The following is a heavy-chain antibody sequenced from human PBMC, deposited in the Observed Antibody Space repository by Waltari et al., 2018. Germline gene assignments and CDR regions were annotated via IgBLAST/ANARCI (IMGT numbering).Heavy chain of an antibody. Sequence: QMQLVQSGPEVKKPGTSVKVSCKASGFTFTSSAVQWVRQARGQRLEWIGWIVVGSGNTNYAQKFQERGTITRDMSTSTAYMELSSLRSEDTAVYYCAADPHYYDSSGPRAFDPWGQGTLVTVSS. V-gene: IGHV1-58*01. J-gene: IGHJ5*02. CDR3: AADPHYYDSSGPRAFDP. CDR2: IVVGSGNT. D-gene: IGHD3-22*01. CDR1: GFTFTSSA.